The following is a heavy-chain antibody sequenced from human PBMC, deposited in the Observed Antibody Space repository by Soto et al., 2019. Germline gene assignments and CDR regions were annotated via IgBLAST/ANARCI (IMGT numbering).Heavy chain of an antibody. Sequence: PGGSLRLSCAASGFTFDDYAMHWVRQAPGKGLEWVSGISWNSGSIGYADSVKGRFTISRDNAKNSLYLQMNSLRAEDTALYYCAKDRYSSSWSYFDYWGQGTLVTVSS. CDR3: AKDRYSSSWSYFDY. CDR2: ISWNSGSI. V-gene: IGHV3-9*01. J-gene: IGHJ4*02. D-gene: IGHD6-13*01. CDR1: GFTFDDYA.